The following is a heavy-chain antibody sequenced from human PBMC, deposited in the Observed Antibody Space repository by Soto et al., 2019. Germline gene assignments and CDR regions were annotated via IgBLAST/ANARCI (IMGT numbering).Heavy chain of an antibody. CDR1: GYTFTTYD. CDR2: ISTYNGNT. J-gene: IGHJ6*02. D-gene: IGHD2-8*01. CDR3: ARDPYHVLMVNAPNLYGMDV. V-gene: IGHV1-18*01. Sequence: ASVKVSCKASGYTFTTYDISWVRQAPGHGLEWMGRISTYNGNTNYPQSLQGRLTMTTDTSTTTAYMELRNLRSDDTAVYYCARDPYHVLMVNAPNLYGMDVWGQGTTVTVSS.